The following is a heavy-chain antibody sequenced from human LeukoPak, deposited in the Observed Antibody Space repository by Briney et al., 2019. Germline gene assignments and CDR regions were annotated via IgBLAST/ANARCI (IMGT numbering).Heavy chain of an antibody. CDR2: INPKSGDT. Sequence: ASVKVSCKASGYTLTDYYMHWVRQAPGPGLEWLGWINPKSGDTNYAQKFQGRVTMTRDTSISTAYMELSRLRSDDTAVYYCARKRGRGLFDYWGQGILVTVSS. CDR3: ARKRGRGLFDY. V-gene: IGHV1-2*02. J-gene: IGHJ4*02. CDR1: GYTLTDYY. D-gene: IGHD3-10*01.